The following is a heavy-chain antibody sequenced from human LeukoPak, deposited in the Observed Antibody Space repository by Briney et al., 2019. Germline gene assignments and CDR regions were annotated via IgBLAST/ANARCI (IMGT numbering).Heavy chain of an antibody. J-gene: IGHJ6*03. V-gene: IGHV3-30*04. Sequence: PGGSLRLSCAASGFTFSSYAMHWVRQAPGKGLEWVAVISYDGSNKYYTDSVKGRFTISRDNSKNTLYLQMNSLRAEDTAVYYCARGRWELLGDYYYYMDVWGKGTTVTVSS. CDR1: GFTFSSYA. CDR2: ISYDGSNK. CDR3: ARGRWELLGDYYYYMDV. D-gene: IGHD1-26*01.